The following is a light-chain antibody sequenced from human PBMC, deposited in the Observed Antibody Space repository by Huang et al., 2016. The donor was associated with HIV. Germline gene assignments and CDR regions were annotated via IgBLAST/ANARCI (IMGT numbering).Light chain of an antibody. CDR2: LGS. CDR1: QSLLHSNGYNY. J-gene: IGKJ5*01. Sequence: DIVMTQSPLSLPVTPGEPASISCKSSQSLLHSNGYNYLDWYLQKPGQSPQLLISLGSNRASGVPDRFSGCGAGTDFTLKISRVEAEDVGVYYCMQALETPITFGQGTRLEIK. CDR3: MQALETPIT. V-gene: IGKV2-28*01.